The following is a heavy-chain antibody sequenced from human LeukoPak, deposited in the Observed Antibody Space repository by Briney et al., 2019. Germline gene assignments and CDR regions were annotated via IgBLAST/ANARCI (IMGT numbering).Heavy chain of an antibody. CDR3: AQDYVTVTKYFPYAFDI. Sequence: GASVKVSCKASGYTFTGYYMHWVRQAPGQGLEWMGWINPNSGGTNYAQKFQGRVTMTRDTSISTAYMELSRLRSDDTAVYYCAQDYVTVTKYFPYAFDIWGQGTMVTVSS. CDR1: GYTFTGYY. D-gene: IGHD4-17*01. CDR2: INPNSGGT. J-gene: IGHJ3*02. V-gene: IGHV1-2*02.